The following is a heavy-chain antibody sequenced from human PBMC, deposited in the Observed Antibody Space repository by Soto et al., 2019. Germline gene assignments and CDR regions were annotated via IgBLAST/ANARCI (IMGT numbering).Heavy chain of an antibody. D-gene: IGHD3-22*01. CDR2: ISSSSSYT. CDR3: ARGYYDSSGYTGFDY. J-gene: IGHJ4*02. CDR1: GFTFSDYY. Sequence: GGSLRLSCAASGFTFSDYYMSWIRQAPGKGLEWVSYISSSSSYTNYADSVKGRFTISRDNAKNSLYLQMNSLRAEDTAVYYCARGYYDSSGYTGFDYWGQGTLVTVSS. V-gene: IGHV3-11*06.